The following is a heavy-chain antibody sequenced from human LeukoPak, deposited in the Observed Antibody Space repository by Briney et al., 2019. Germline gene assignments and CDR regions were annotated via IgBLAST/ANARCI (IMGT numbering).Heavy chain of an antibody. Sequence: ASVKVSCKVSGYTLTELSMHWVRQAPGKGLEWMGGFDPEGGETIYAQKFQGRVTMTEDTSTDTAYMELSSLRSEDTAVYYCATMVGATRDHHAFDIWGQGTMVTVSS. V-gene: IGHV1-24*01. D-gene: IGHD1-26*01. CDR2: FDPEGGET. CDR3: ATMVGATRDHHAFDI. CDR1: GYTLTELS. J-gene: IGHJ3*02.